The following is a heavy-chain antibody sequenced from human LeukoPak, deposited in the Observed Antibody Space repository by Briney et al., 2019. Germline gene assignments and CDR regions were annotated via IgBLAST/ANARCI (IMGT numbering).Heavy chain of an antibody. CDR1: GGSISSGGYY. Sequence: SETLSLTCTVSGGSISSGGYYWSWIRQPPGKGLEWIGYIYHSGSTYYNPSLKSRVTISVDRSKNQFSLKLSSVTAADTAVYYCARGPSGLPYYFDYWGQGTLVTVSS. CDR3: ARGPSGLPYYFDY. V-gene: IGHV4-30-2*01. J-gene: IGHJ4*02. CDR2: IYHSGST. D-gene: IGHD2-21*02.